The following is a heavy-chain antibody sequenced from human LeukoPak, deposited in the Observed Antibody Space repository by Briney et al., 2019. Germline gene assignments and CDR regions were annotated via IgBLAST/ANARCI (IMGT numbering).Heavy chain of an antibody. CDR3: AKRGVVIRVILVGFHKQAYYFDS. J-gene: IGHJ4*02. Sequence: GGSLRLSCAVSGITLSNYGMSWVRQAPGKGLEWVAGLSGSGGGTNYADSVQGRFTISRDNPKNTLYLQMNSLRAEDTAVYFCAKRGVVIRVILVGFHKQAYYFDSWGQGALVTVSS. D-gene: IGHD3-22*01. V-gene: IGHV3-23*01. CDR2: LSGSGGGT. CDR1: GITLSNYG.